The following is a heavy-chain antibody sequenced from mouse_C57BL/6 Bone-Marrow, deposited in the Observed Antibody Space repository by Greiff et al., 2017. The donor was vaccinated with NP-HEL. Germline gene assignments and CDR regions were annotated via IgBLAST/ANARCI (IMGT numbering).Heavy chain of an antibody. J-gene: IGHJ3*01. CDR3: ARVSTIVMGFAY. V-gene: IGHV1-59*01. CDR1: GYTFTSYW. Sequence: QVQLQQPGAELVRPGTSVKLSCKASGYTFTSYWMHWVKQRPGQGLEWIGVIDPSDSYTNYNQKFKGKATLTVDTSSSTAYMQLSSLTSEDSAVYYCARVSTIVMGFAYWGQGTLVTVSA. CDR2: IDPSDSYT. D-gene: IGHD2-2*01.